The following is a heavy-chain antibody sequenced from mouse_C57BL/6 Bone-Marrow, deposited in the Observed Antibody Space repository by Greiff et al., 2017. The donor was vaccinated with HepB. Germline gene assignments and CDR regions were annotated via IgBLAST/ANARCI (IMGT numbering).Heavy chain of an antibody. J-gene: IGHJ3*01. CDR3: ARWGLRPWFAY. CDR2: IYPRSGNT. CDR1: GYTFTSYG. D-gene: IGHD2-2*01. Sequence: QVQLQQSGAELARPGASVKLSCKASGYTFTSYGISWVKQRTGQGLEWIGEIYPRSGNTYYNEKFKGKATLTADKSSSTAYMELRSLTSEDSAVYFCARWGLRPWFAYWGQGTLVTVSA. V-gene: IGHV1-81*01.